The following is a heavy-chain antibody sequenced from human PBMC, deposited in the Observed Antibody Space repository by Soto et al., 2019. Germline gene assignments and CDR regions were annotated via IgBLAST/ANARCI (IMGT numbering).Heavy chain of an antibody. CDR3: AKGWADSNSGMDV. D-gene: IGHD2-21*01. CDR1: GFTFSNDA. V-gene: IGHV3-23*01. Sequence: GGSLRLSCVASGFTFSNDAMSWVRQAPGKGLEWVSTISGSGGSTYYADSVKGRFTISRDNSKNTLYLQMNSLRAEDTAVYYCAKGWADSNSGMDVWGQGTTVTVSS. J-gene: IGHJ6*02. CDR2: ISGSGGST.